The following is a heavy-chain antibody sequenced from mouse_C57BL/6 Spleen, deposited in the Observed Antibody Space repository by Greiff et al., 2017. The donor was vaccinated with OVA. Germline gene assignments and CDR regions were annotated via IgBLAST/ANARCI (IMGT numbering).Heavy chain of an antibody. J-gene: IGHJ2*01. D-gene: IGHD2-4*01. V-gene: IGHV1-52*01. CDR1: GYTFTSYW. CDR3: ASSGDYDDGVDY. Sequence: QVQLQQPGAELVRPGSSVKLSCKASGYTFTSYWMHWVKQRPIQGLEWIGNIDPSDSETHYNQKFKDKATLTVDKSSSTAYMQLSSLTSEDSAVYSCASSGDYDDGVDYWGQGTTLTVSS. CDR2: IDPSDSET.